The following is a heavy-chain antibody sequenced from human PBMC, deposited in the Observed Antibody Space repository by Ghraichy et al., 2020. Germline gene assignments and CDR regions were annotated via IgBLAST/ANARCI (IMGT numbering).Heavy chain of an antibody. Sequence: GESLNISCAASGFTFSIYAMTWVRQAPGKGLEWVSAISGSGGSTYYADSVKGRFTISRDNSKNTLYLQMKSLRAEDTALYYCAKIRPYSSGWADAFDIWGQGTMVTVSS. J-gene: IGHJ3*02. CDR2: ISGSGGST. CDR3: AKIRPYSSGWADAFDI. V-gene: IGHV3-23*01. D-gene: IGHD6-19*01. CDR1: GFTFSIYA.